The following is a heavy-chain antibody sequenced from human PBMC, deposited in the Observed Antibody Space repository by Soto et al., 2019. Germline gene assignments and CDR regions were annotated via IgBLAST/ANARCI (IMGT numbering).Heavy chain of an antibody. D-gene: IGHD4-4*01. CDR3: ARHSNRNYGLYYFDF. CDR2: IYYSGST. CDR1: GGSVSSYY. V-gene: IGHV4-59*08. J-gene: IGHJ4*02. Sequence: TLSLTCTVSGGSVSSYYWGWIRQSPGKALEWIGYIYYSGSTKYNPSLKSRVTMSVDTSNNQFSLRVSSVTAADTAVYYCARHSNRNYGLYYFDFWGLGALVTVSS.